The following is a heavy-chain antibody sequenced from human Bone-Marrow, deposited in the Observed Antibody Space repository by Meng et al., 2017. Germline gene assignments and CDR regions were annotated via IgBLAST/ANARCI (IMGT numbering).Heavy chain of an antibody. Sequence: ASVKVSCKASGYTFTSYAMHWVRQAPGQRLEWMGWINAGNGNTKYSQKFQGRVTITRDTSTSTVYMELSSLRSEDTAVYYCARDIYEYSSSNWFDPWGQGTLVTVSS. V-gene: IGHV1-3*01. CDR3: ARDIYEYSSSNWFDP. D-gene: IGHD6-6*01. CDR1: GYTFTSYA. J-gene: IGHJ5*02. CDR2: INAGNGNT.